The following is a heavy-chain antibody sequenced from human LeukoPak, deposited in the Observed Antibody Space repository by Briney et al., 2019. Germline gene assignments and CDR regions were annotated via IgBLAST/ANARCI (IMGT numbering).Heavy chain of an antibody. J-gene: IGHJ4*02. Sequence: ASVKVSCKASGYTFTSYGISWVRQAPGQGLEWMGWISAYNGNTNYAQKLQGRVTMTTDTSTSTAYMELRSLRSDDTAVYYCARDPVGCSGGSCPDYWGQGTLVTVSS. D-gene: IGHD2-15*01. CDR2: ISAYNGNT. V-gene: IGHV1-18*01. CDR1: GYTFTSYG. CDR3: ARDPVGCSGGSCPDY.